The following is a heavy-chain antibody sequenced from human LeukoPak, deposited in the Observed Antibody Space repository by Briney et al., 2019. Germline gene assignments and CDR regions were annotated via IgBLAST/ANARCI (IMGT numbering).Heavy chain of an antibody. CDR3: AKGLKIHDDSGYVDY. D-gene: IGHD3-22*01. CDR2: VRYDGSNT. CDR1: GFTFSTYG. V-gene: IGHV3-30*02. Sequence: QPGGSLRLSCAASGFTFSTYGMHWVRQAPGKGLQWVAFVRYDGSNTYYADSVKGRFTISRDNSKNTLHLQMNSLRAEDTAVYYCAKGLKIHDDSGYVDYWGQGTLVTVSS. J-gene: IGHJ4*02.